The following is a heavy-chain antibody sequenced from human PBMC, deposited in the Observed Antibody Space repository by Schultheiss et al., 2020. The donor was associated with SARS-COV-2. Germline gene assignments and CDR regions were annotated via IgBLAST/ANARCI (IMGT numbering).Heavy chain of an antibody. Sequence: SQTLSLTCAVYGGSFSGDSWSWLRQPPGTGLKWIGESHCTGSANCNPSLKSRVTISVDTSKNQFSLKLSSVTAADTAVYYCAREPIRTYSSSSKDYWGQGTLVTVSS. CDR3: AREPIRTYSSSSKDY. CDR1: GGSFSGDS. CDR2: SHCTGSA. J-gene: IGHJ4*02. D-gene: IGHD6-6*01. V-gene: IGHV4-34*01.